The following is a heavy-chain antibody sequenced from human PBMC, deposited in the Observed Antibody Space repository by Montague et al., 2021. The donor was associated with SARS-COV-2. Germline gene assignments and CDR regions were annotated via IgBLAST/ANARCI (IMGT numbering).Heavy chain of an antibody. J-gene: IGHJ4*02. D-gene: IGHD3-10*01. Sequence: SETLSLTCAVYGGAVSGCCWDGNRQEPETEEEWVGEIKQGGRTNNNPSLKSRVIISVDTSKNQFSLKLSSVTAADTAVYYCARRGSSVWGVTVSAELDYWGQGILVIVSS. CDR3: ARRGSSVWGVTVSAELDY. V-gene: IGHV4-34*01. CDR2: IKQGGRT. CDR1: GGAVSGCC.